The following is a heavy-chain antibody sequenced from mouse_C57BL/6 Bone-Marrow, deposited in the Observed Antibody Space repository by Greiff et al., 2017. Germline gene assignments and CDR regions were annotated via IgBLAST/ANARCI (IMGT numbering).Heavy chain of an antibody. CDR3: ARSGVYGSSLYWYFDV. D-gene: IGHD1-1*01. V-gene: IGHV1-53*01. Sequence: VQLKQPGTELVKPGASVKLSCKASGYTFTSYWMHWVKQRPGQGLEWIGNINPNNGGSNYNEKFKNKATLPVDQSSSTTYMQRSSLTSEDSAVYFCARSGVYGSSLYWYFDVWGTGTTVTVSS. CDR2: INPNNGGS. CDR1: GYTFTSYW. J-gene: IGHJ1*03.